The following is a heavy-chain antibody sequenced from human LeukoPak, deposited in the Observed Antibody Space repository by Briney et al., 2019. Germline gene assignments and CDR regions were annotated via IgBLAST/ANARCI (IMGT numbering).Heavy chain of an antibody. CDR2: IIPIFGTT. CDR1: GGTFSTYA. CDR3: AREGYTYGYYYYYYMDV. Sequence: GASVKVSCKASGGTFSTYAISWVRQAPGQGLEWMGGIIPIFGTTNYAQKFQGRVTITADKSTSTAYMELSSLRSDDTAVYYCAREGYTYGYYYYYYMDVWGKGTTVTVSS. V-gene: IGHV1-69*06. D-gene: IGHD5-18*01. J-gene: IGHJ6*03.